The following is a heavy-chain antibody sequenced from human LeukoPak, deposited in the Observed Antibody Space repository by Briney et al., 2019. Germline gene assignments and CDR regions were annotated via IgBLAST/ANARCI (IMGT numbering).Heavy chain of an antibody. V-gene: IGHV4-4*07. CDR1: GGSISSYY. CDR3: ARGPRSSDWYSIDY. D-gene: IGHD6-19*01. J-gene: IGHJ4*02. CDR2: IYSSGST. Sequence: PSETLSLTCTVSGGSISSYYWSWIRQPAGKGLEWIGRIYSSGSTNYNPSLKSRVTVSVDTSKNQFSLKLSSVTAADTAVYYCARGPRSSDWYSIDYWGRGTLVTVSS.